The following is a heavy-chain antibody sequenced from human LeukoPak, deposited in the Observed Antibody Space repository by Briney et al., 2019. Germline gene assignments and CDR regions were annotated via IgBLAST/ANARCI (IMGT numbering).Heavy chain of an antibody. D-gene: IGHD3-9*01. J-gene: IGHJ5*02. CDR3: AREGLRYFDWS. CDR2: IYYGGST. CDR1: GGSISSGDYY. V-gene: IGHV4-30-4*01. Sequence: SQTLSLTCTVSGGSISSGDYYWSWIRQPPGKGLEWIGYIYYGGSTYYNPSLKSRVTISVDTSKNQFSLKLSSVTAADTAVYYCAREGLRYFDWSWGQGTLVTVSS.